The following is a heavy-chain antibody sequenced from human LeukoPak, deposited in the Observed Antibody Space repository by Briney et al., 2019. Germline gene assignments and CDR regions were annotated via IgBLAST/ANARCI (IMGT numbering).Heavy chain of an antibody. Sequence: PSETLSLTCTVSGGSISDNYWTWIRQPAGKGLEWIGRIYTTGGTNFNPSLKSRVTMSVDTSKNQYSLKLRSVTAADTAGYYCVRDRYDSVYNWFDPWGQGTLVTVSS. D-gene: IGHD3-22*01. CDR2: IYTTGGT. CDR1: GGSISDNY. J-gene: IGHJ5*02. V-gene: IGHV4-4*07. CDR3: VRDRYDSVYNWFDP.